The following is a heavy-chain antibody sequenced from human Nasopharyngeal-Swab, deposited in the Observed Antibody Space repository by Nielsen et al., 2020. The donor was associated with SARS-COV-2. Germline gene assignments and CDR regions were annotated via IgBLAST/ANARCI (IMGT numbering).Heavy chain of an antibody. CDR1: GFTFGDYA. CDR2: IRSKAYGGTT. CDR3: TVDDFWSGYYRY. J-gene: IGHJ4*02. D-gene: IGHD3-3*01. V-gene: IGHV3-49*04. Sequence: GESLKISCTAPGFTFGDYAMSWVRQAPGKGLEWVGLIRSKAYGGTTEYAASVKGRFTISRDDSKSIAYLQMNSLKTEDTAVYYCTVDDFWSGYYRYWGQGTLVTVSS.